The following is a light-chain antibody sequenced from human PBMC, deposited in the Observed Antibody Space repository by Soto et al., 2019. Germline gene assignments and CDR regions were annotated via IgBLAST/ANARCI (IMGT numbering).Light chain of an antibody. J-gene: IGKJ2*01. Sequence: DIQMTQSPSTLSASVGDRVTITCRASQSIDSWLAWYQQKPGKAPKLLIYRASSLESGVPSRFSGSGSGTEFTLTISSLQPDDFATYYCHQYKTYMYTFAQGTKLEIK. V-gene: IGKV1-5*03. CDR2: RAS. CDR3: HQYKTYMYT. CDR1: QSIDSW.